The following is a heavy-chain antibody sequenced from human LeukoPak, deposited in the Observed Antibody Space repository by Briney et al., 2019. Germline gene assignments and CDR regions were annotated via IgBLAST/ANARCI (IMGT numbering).Heavy chain of an antibody. V-gene: IGHV5-51*01. Sequence: GESLKISCKGSGYSFTSYWIGWVRQMPGKGLEWMGIIYPGDSDTRYSPSFQGQATISADNSISTAYLQWSSLKASDTAMYYCARLRYCGGDCYNSGFDYWGQGTLVTVSS. D-gene: IGHD2-21*02. CDR2: IYPGDSDT. J-gene: IGHJ4*02. CDR1: GYSFTSYW. CDR3: ARLRYCGGDCYNSGFDY.